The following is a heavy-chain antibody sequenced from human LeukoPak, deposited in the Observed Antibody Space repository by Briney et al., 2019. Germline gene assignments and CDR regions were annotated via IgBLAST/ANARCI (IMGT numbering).Heavy chain of an antibody. V-gene: IGHV3-66*01. Sequence: GGSLRLSCAASGFTVSSNYMSWVRQAPGKGLEWVSVIYSGGSTYYADSVKGRFTISRDNAKNTLYLQMNSLRAEDTAVYYCARDLYGVVVTTGGQGTLVTVSS. D-gene: IGHD3-22*01. CDR1: GFTVSSNY. CDR2: IYSGGST. CDR3: ARDLYGVVVTT. J-gene: IGHJ4*02.